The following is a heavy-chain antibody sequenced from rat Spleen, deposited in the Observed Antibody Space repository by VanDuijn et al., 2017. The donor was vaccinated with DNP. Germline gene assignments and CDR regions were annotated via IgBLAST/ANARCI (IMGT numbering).Heavy chain of an antibody. CDR2: ITSSGRNT. CDR3: TRVGYTTDYGGWFPY. J-gene: IGHJ3*01. CDR1: GFMFDNHW. V-gene: IGHV5-31*01. Sequence: EVQLVESGGDLVQPGRSLKLSCVASGFMFDNHWMIWIRQIPGKGLEWVASITSSGRNTYYPDSVKGRFTISRDNAKNTLYLQMNSLRSEDTATYYCTRVGYTTDYGGWFPYWGQGTLVTVSS. D-gene: IGHD1-6*01.